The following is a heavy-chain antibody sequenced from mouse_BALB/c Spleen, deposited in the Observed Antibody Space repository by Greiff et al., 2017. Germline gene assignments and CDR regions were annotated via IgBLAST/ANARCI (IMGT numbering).Heavy chain of an antibody. CDR2: IYPGSGST. J-gene: IGHJ2*01. D-gene: IGHD1-1*01. CDR3: TRSSPYYGKALDY. CDR1: GYTFTSYW. Sequence: LQQPGSELVRPGASVKLSCKASGYTFTSYWMHWVKQRPGQGLEWIGNIYPGSGSTNYDEKFKSKATLTVDTSSSTAYMQLSSLTSEDSAVYYCTRSSPYYGKALDYWGQGTTLTVSS. V-gene: IGHV1S22*01.